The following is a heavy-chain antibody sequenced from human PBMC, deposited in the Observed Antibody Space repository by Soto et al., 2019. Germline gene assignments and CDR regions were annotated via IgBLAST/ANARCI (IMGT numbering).Heavy chain of an antibody. Sequence: QVQLQESGPGLVKPSETLSLTCTVSGGSISSYYWSWIRQPPGKGLEWIGYIYYSGSTNYNPSLKSRVTISVDTSKNQFSLKLSSVTAADTAVYYCARDQRGYSGYKYYYYYMDVWGKGTTVTVSS. V-gene: IGHV4-59*01. CDR3: ARDQRGYSGYKYYYYYMDV. CDR1: GGSISSYY. CDR2: IYYSGST. J-gene: IGHJ6*03. D-gene: IGHD5-12*01.